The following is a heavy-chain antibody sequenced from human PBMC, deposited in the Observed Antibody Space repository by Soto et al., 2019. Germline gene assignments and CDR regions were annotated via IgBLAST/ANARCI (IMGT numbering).Heavy chain of an antibody. CDR2: INEDGSER. Sequence: GGSLRLSCAASGLTFSNYWMSWVRQAPGKGLEWVANINEDGSERYHVDSVKGRFTISRDNAKRSVYLQMNSLRAEDTAVYYCARGNFWGQGTLVTVSS. CDR1: GLTFSNYW. V-gene: IGHV3-7*05. CDR3: ARGNF. J-gene: IGHJ4*02.